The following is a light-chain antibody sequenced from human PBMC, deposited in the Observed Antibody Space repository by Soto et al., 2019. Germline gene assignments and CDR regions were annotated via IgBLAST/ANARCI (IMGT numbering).Light chain of an antibody. Sequence: IQMSQCPYALYASVGDRLAIPCRASQSISSKLDWYQQKPGKAPRLLIYAESSMESGVPARLSGSGSGTEFTLTISSLQPEDFAAYYCQQCYSSTWTFGQGTKVDIK. CDR3: QQCYSSTWT. CDR1: QSISSK. CDR2: AES. V-gene: IGKV1-39*01. J-gene: IGKJ1*01.